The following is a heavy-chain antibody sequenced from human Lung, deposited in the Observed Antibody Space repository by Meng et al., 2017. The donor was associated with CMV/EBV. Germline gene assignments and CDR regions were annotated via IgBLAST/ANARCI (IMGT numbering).Heavy chain of an antibody. CDR1: GFTFSSYW. CDR3: ARDPRVRGVKGGSRYYGMDV. V-gene: IGHV3-74*01. J-gene: IGHJ6*02. CDR2: INSDGSST. D-gene: IGHD3-10*01. Sequence: GESXKISCAASGFTFSSYWMHWVRQAPGKGLVWVSRINSDGSSTSYADSVKGRFTISRDNAKNTLYLQMNSLRAEDTAVYYCARDPRVRGVKGGSRYYGMDVXGQGTTVPSP.